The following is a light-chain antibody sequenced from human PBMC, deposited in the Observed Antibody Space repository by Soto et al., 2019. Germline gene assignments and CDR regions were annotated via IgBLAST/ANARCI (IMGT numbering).Light chain of an antibody. CDR3: QQRGGWPLT. CDR2: DAS. CDR1: QGVGRF. V-gene: IGKV3-11*01. Sequence: EIVLTQSPATLSLSPRERAALSCRASQGVGRFLAWYQQKPGQAPRLLIYDASNRATGIPARFSGSGSETDFTLAIDNLEPEDFAVYYCQQRGGWPLTFGGGTKVEIK. J-gene: IGKJ4*01.